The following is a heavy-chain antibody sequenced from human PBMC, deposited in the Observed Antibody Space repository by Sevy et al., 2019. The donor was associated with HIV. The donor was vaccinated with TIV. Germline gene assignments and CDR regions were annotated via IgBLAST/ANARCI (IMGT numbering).Heavy chain of an antibody. J-gene: IGHJ4*02. CDR2: IGCGGTT. CDR3: AKNLRGKYLEGYFDY. V-gene: IGHV3-23*01. Sequence: GGSLRLSCTASGFTFNTYAMSWVRRAPGKGLEWVSAIGCGGTTYYVDSVKGRFTISRDNSKTTLYLQMNSLRVDDTAVYYCAKNLRGKYLEGYFDYWGQGILVTVSS. CDR1: GFTFNTYA. D-gene: IGHD1-20*01.